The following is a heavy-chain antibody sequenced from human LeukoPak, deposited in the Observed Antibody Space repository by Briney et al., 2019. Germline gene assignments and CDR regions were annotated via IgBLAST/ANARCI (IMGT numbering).Heavy chain of an antibody. CDR2: IFPSGGEI. CDR3: AKIPQVAIFSVPNFDY. CDR1: GFTFSTFA. Sequence: PGGSLRLSCAASGFTFSTFAMIWVRQPPGKGLEWVSSIFPSGGEIHYADSVRGRFTISRDNSKSTLSLQMNSLRAEDTAVYYCAKIPQVAIFSVPNFDYWGQGTLVTVSS. V-gene: IGHV3-23*01. D-gene: IGHD3-3*01. J-gene: IGHJ4*02.